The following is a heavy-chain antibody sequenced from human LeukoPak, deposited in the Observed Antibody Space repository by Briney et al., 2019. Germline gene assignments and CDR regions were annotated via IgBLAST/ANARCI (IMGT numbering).Heavy chain of an antibody. CDR2: ISSSGSTI. CDR3: ARTEKYFGSGSYDC. D-gene: IGHD3-10*01. V-gene: IGHV3-48*03. Sequence: GGSLRLSCAASGFNFSSYEMNWVRQAPGKGLEWVSYISSSGSTIYYADSVKGRFTISRDNAKNSLYLQMNSLRAEDTAMYYCARTEKYFGSGSYDCWGQGTLVTVSS. CDR1: GFNFSSYE. J-gene: IGHJ4*02.